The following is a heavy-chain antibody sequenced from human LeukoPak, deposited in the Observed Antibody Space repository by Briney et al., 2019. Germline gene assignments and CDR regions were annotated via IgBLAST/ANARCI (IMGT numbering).Heavy chain of an antibody. Sequence: ASVKVSCKASGYTFTSYDINWVRQATGQGLEWMGWMNPNSGNTCYAQTFQGRVTMTRNTSISTAYMELSSLRYEDTAVYYCARAPEETWIQLWLRMEPRSDYYYSGMDVWGQGTTVTVSS. D-gene: IGHD5-18*01. V-gene: IGHV1-8*01. CDR3: ARAPEETWIQLWLRMEPRSDYYYSGMDV. J-gene: IGHJ6*02. CDR1: GYTFTSYD. CDR2: MNPNSGNT.